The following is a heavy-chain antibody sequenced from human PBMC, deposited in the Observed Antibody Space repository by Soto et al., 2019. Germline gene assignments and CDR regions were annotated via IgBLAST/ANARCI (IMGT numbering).Heavy chain of an antibody. CDR3: ARERSGWGAFDI. J-gene: IGHJ3*02. CDR2: MNPNSGNT. CDR1: GYTFTSYD. V-gene: IGHV1-8*01. Sequence: QVQLVQSGAEVKKPGASVKVSCKASGYTFTSYDINWVRQATGQGLEWMGWMNPNSGNTASAQKFQGRVTMTRNPSISTAYMELSSLRSEDTAVYYCARERSGWGAFDIWGQGTMVTVSS. D-gene: IGHD6-19*01.